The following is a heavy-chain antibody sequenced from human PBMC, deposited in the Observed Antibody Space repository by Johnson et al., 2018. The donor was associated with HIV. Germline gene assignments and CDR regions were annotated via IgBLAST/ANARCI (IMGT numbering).Heavy chain of an antibody. Sequence: QVQLVESGGGLVQPGGSLRLSCAASGFTFSSYAMSWVRQAPGKGLEWVAVISYDGSNKYYADSVKGRFTISRDNSKNTLYLQMNSLRGEDTAVYYCAKEHIGSFHDAFDIWGQGTMVTVSS. J-gene: IGHJ3*02. CDR3: AKEHIGSFHDAFDI. D-gene: IGHD1-26*01. CDR2: ISYDGSNK. CDR1: GFTFSSYA. V-gene: IGHV3-30*18.